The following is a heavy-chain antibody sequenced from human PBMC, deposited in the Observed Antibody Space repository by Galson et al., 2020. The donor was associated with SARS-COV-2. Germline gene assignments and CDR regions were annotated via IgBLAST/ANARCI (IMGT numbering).Heavy chain of an antibody. CDR1: GFIFSNYA. J-gene: IGHJ4*02. V-gene: IGHV3-23*01. CDR2: IGGSDDST. Sequence: GGSLRLSCTVSGFIFSNYAMSWVRQVPGKGLEWVSAIGGSDDSTYYADSVRGRFTISRDNSKNILFLQMDNVKTEDTALYYCAKDRDDCRPGNCYPALDFWGQGTLVSVSS. D-gene: IGHD2-15*01. CDR3: AKDRDDCRPGNCYPALDF.